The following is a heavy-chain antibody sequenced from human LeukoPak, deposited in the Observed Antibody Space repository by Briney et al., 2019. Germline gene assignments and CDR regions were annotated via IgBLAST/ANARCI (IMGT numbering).Heavy chain of an antibody. CDR1: VGYISSYY. V-gene: IGHV4-59*01. D-gene: IGHD3-16*02. CDR2: VFYSGST. J-gene: IGHJ4*01. CDR3: ASGTVSGVIAPHSFHY. Sequence: PSETLSLTCAVSVGYISSYYWTWIRQSPGKGLEWIGNVFYSGSTNYNPSLKSRVTISIDTSKNHFSLKLTYVTAADTAVYFCASGTVSGVIAPHSFHYWGRGTLVTVSS.